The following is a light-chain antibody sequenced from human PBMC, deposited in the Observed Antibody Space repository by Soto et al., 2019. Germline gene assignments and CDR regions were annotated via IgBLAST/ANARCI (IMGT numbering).Light chain of an antibody. J-gene: IGLJ2*01. V-gene: IGLV2-11*01. CDR3: CAYAGSYTVL. Sequence: QSVLTQPRSVSGSPGQSVTISCTGTSSDVGGYKYVSWYQQHPGKVPKLMMFDVSERPSGVPDRFSGSKSGNTASLSISGLQAEDEADYYCCAYAGSYTVLFGGGTKLTVL. CDR1: SSDVGGYKY. CDR2: DVS.